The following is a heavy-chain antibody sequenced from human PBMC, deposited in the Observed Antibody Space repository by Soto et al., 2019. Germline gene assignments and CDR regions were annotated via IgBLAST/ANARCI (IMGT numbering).Heavy chain of an antibody. CDR1: GGTFGSNA. CDR2: IIPIFGTT. CDR3: AREGFTFGPGAVRGAFDT. Sequence: QVQLVQSETEVRKPGSSVEVTCRASGGTFGSNAISWVRQAPGQGLEWMGNIIPIFGTTKNAQNFQGRVTITADESTNTAYRELSSLTSEDTAIYYCAREGFTFGPGAVRGAFDTWGQGTMVTVSS. V-gene: IGHV1-69*15. J-gene: IGHJ3*02. D-gene: IGHD4-4*01.